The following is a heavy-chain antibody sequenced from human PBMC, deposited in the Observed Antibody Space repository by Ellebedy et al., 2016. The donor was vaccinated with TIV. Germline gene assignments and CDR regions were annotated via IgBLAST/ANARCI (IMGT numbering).Heavy chain of an antibody. V-gene: IGHV5-51*01. J-gene: IGHJ3*02. CDR2: IYPGDSDT. Sequence: KVSCKGSGYSFTSYWIGWVRQVPGKGLEWMGIIYPGDSDTRYIPSFQGQVTISADKSISTAYLQWSSLKASDTAMYYCARRITMVRGVIRETYAFDIWGQGTMVTVSS. CDR3: ARRITMVRGVIRETYAFDI. D-gene: IGHD3-10*01. CDR1: GYSFTSYW.